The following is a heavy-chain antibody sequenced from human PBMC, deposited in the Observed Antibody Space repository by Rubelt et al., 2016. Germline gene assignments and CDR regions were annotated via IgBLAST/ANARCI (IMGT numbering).Heavy chain of an antibody. Sequence: QVQLQQWGAGLLKPSETLSLTCAVYGGSFSGYYWSWIRQPPGKGLEWIGEINHSGSTNFNPSLKSRVTISVDTSKNQFSLKLSSVTAADTAVYYCAREGNQWELLLDYWGQGTLVTVSS. J-gene: IGHJ4*02. CDR3: AREGNQWELLLDY. CDR2: INHSGST. D-gene: IGHD1-26*01. V-gene: IGHV4-34*01. CDR1: GGSFSGYY.